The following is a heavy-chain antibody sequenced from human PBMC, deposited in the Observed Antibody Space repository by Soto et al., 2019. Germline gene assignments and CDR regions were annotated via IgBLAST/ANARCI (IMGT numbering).Heavy chain of an antibody. J-gene: IGHJ4*02. Sequence: EVHLLESGGGLVKPGGSLRLSCAASGFTFTNAWMTWIRQVPGKGLEWVGRIQSKTDGATTDHAAHVKGRFTISRDDSQNTIYLDMNSLKTEDTALYYCTTSNYYESGTYTQAPFDYWGPGTLVTVSS. CDR2: IQSKTDGATT. V-gene: IGHV3-15*07. D-gene: IGHD3-10*01. CDR3: TTSNYYESGTYTQAPFDY. CDR1: GFTFTNAW.